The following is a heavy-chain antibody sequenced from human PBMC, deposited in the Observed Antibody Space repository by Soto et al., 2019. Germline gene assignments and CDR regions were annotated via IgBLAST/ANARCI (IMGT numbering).Heavy chain of an antibody. CDR3: AGFDSGYYYGMDV. Sequence: GGSLRLSCAASGFTFSGSAMHWVRQASGKGLEWVGRIRSKANSYATAYAASVKGRFTISRDDSKNTAYLQMNSLKPEDTAVYYCAGFDSGYYYGMDVWGQGTTVTVSS. CDR1: GFTFSGSA. D-gene: IGHD3-9*01. J-gene: IGHJ6*02. V-gene: IGHV3-73*01. CDR2: IRSKANSYAT.